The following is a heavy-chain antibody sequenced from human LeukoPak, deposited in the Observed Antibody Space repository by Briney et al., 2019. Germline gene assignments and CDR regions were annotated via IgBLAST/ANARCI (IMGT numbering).Heavy chain of an antibody. CDR2: IRSKAYGGTT. CDR3: TRGNRGYSYGYDFDY. J-gene: IGHJ4*02. V-gene: IGHV3-49*04. CDR1: GFTFGDYA. D-gene: IGHD5-18*01. Sequence: GGSLRLSCTASGFTFGDYAMSWVRQAPGKGLEWVGSIRSKAYGGTTEYAASVKGRFTISRDDSKSIAYLQMNSLKTEDTAVYYCTRGNRGYSYGYDFDYWGQGTLVTVSS.